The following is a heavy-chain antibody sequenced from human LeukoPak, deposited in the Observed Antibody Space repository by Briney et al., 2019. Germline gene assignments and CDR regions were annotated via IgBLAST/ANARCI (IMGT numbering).Heavy chain of an antibody. CDR3: ARIGVDTAMGGFDY. D-gene: IGHD5-18*01. CDR1: GGSISSGSYY. J-gene: IGHJ4*02. V-gene: IGHV4-61*02. CDR2: ICTSGST. Sequence: SETLSLTCTVSGGSISSGSYYWSWIRQPAGKGLEWIGRICTSGSTNYNPSLKSRVTISVDTSKNQFSLKLSSVTAADTAVYYCARIGVDTAMGGFDYWGQGTLVTVSS.